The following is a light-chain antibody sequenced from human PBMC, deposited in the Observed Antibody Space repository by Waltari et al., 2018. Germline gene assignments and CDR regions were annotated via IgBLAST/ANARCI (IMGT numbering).Light chain of an antibody. CDR2: GTS. CDR3: QHYDGSVVT. V-gene: IGKV3-20*01. CDR1: QSVTRIA. Sequence: DIVLTQSPGTLSLSPGDRATLSCRASQSVTRIAFPWYQQRPVQAPMLLIYGTSRRATDIPDRFRGSGSGTDFTLTISRLEPEDFAVYFCQHYDGSVVTFGGGTKVEI. J-gene: IGKJ4*01.